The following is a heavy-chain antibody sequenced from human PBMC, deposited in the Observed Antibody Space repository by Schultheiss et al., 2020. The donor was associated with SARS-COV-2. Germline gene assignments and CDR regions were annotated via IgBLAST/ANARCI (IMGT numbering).Heavy chain of an antibody. V-gene: IGHV4-34*01. CDR1: GYSISSGYY. Sequence: SETLSLTCAVSGYSISSGYYWSWIRQPPGKGLEWIGEINHSGSTNYNPSLKSRVTISVDTSKNQFSLKLSSVTAADTAVYYCAGREWMGWGQGTLVTVSS. J-gene: IGHJ4*02. CDR2: INHSGST. D-gene: IGHD2-2*03. CDR3: AGREWMG.